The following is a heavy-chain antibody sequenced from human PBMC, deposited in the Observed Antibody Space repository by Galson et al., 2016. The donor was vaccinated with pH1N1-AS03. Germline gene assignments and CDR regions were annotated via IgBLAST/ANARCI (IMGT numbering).Heavy chain of an antibody. J-gene: IGHJ5*02. CDR3: ARGTIVVDQEDSWFDP. CDR2: IYYSGST. Sequence: TLSLTCAVSGDSISSGYFWGWIRQPPGKGLEWIGYIYYSGSTSYKPSLKSRLSISVDTSKNQFSLRLRSVTAADTAMYYCARGTIVVDQEDSWFDPWGQGTLVTVSS. V-gene: IGHV4-31*11. D-gene: IGHD2-15*01. CDR1: GDSISSGYF.